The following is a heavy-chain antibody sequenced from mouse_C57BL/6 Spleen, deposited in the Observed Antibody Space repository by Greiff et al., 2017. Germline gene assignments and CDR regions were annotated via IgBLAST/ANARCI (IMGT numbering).Heavy chain of an antibody. J-gene: IGHJ3*01. Sequence: VQVVESGPGLVQPSQSLSITCTVSGFSLTSYGVHWVRQSPGKGLEWLGVIWRGGSTDYNAAFMSRLSTTKDNSKSQVFFKMNSLQADDTSIYYCAKGSNYEGFAYWGQGTLVTVSA. CDR1: GFSLTSYG. D-gene: IGHD2-5*01. CDR3: AKGSNYEGFAY. V-gene: IGHV2-5*01. CDR2: IWRGGST.